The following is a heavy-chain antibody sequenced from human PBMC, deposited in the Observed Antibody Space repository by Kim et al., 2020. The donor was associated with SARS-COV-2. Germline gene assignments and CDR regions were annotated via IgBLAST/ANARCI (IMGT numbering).Heavy chain of an antibody. V-gene: IGHV4-39*07. J-gene: IGHJ4*02. Sequence: SETLSLTCTVSGGSISSSSYYWGWIRQPPGKGLEWIGSIYYSGSTYYNPSLKSRVTISVDTSKNQFSLKLSSVTAADTAVYYCARATPQWLADYWGQGTLVTVSS. D-gene: IGHD6-19*01. CDR3: ARATPQWLADY. CDR1: GGSISSSSYY. CDR2: IYYSGST.